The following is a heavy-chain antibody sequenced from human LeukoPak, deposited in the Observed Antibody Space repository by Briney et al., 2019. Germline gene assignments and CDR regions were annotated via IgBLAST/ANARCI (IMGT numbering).Heavy chain of an antibody. Sequence: GGSLRLSCAASGFTFSSYSMNWVRQAPGKGLEWVSYISSSSSTIYYADSVKGRFTISRDNAKNSLYLQMNSLRAEDTAVYYCARDIGPIDYWGQGTLVTVSS. D-gene: IGHD1-26*01. J-gene: IGHJ4*02. CDR2: ISSSSSTI. V-gene: IGHV3-48*01. CDR3: ARDIGPIDY. CDR1: GFTFSSYS.